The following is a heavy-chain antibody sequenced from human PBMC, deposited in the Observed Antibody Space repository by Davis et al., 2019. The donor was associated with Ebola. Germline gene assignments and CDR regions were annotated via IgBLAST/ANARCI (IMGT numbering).Heavy chain of an antibody. Sequence: PGGSLRLSCAASGFTFDDYGMSWVRQAPGKGLEWVSGINWNGGSTGYADSVKGRFTISRDNAKNSLYLQMNSLRAEDTALYYCARDRGYDYSNYGWDYWGQGTLVTVSS. CDR3: ARDRGYDYSNYGWDY. CDR2: INWNGGST. CDR1: GFTFDDYG. V-gene: IGHV3-20*04. D-gene: IGHD4-11*01. J-gene: IGHJ4*02.